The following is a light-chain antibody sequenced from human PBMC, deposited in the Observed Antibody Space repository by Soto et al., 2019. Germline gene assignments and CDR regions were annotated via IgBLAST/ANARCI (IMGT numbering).Light chain of an antibody. J-gene: IGKJ4*01. Sequence: IPMTQSHIALTASVGTRVAITCRASKSISSWLAWYQQKPGKAPKLLIYKASSLESGVPSRFSGSGSGTEFTLTISSLQPDDFATYYCQQYNSYPLTFGGGTKVDIK. CDR1: KSISSW. CDR2: KAS. V-gene: IGKV1-5*03. CDR3: QQYNSYPLT.